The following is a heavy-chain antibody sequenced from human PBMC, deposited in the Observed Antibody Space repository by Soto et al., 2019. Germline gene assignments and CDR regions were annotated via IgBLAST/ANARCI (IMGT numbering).Heavy chain of an antibody. CDR2: ISSSTSYI. Sequence: GGVPRHPLCGPGVTLSRYNNKVGRQAPGKGLEWVSSISSSTSYIYYADSVKGRFTISRDNAKNSLYLQMNSLRAEDTAVYYCARVVDYYDPYYYYGMDVWGQGTTVTVSS. CDR3: ARVVDYYDPYYYYGMDV. V-gene: IGHV3-21*01. CDR1: GVTLSRYN. D-gene: IGHD3-22*01. J-gene: IGHJ6*02.